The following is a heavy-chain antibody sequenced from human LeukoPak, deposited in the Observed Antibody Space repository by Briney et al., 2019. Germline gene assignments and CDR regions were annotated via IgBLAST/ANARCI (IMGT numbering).Heavy chain of an antibody. CDR1: GFTFSSYE. D-gene: IGHD3-10*01. CDR2: INSGGDTL. V-gene: IGHV3-48*03. J-gene: IGHJ4*02. Sequence: SGGSLRLSCAASGFTFSSYEVNWVRQAPGKGLEWISYINSGGDTLYYADSVKGRITVSRDNAKNSLGLQMNSLRAEDTAVYYCARGARSVRGVIPYFDYWGQGTLVTVSS. CDR3: ARGARSVRGVIPYFDY.